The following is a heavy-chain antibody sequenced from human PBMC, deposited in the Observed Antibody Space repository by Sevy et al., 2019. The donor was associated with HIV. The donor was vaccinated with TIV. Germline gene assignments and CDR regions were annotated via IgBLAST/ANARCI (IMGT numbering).Heavy chain of an antibody. V-gene: IGHV4-61*02. CDR1: GGSISSGTYY. CDR2: IYTSGIT. Sequence: SETLSLTCTVSGGSISSGTYYWSWIRQPAGKGLEWIGRIYTSGITNYNPSLKSRVTISLDTSKNQLSLNLRSVTAADTAVYYCARYYYGSGKYYFDYWGQGTLVTVSS. D-gene: IGHD3-10*01. CDR3: ARYYYGSGKYYFDY. J-gene: IGHJ4*02.